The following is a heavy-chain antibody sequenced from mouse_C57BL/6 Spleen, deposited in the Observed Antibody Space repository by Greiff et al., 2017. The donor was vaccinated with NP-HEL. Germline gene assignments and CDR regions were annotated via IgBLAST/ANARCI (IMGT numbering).Heavy chain of an antibody. V-gene: IGHV1-22*01. CDR1: GYTFTDYN. CDR3: ARSYDYDDGWYFDV. CDR2: INPNNGGT. Sequence: VQLQQSGPELVKPGASVKMSCKASGYTFTDYNMHWVKQSHGKSLEWIGYINPNNGGTSYNQKFKGKATLTVNKSSSTAYMELRSLTSEDSAVYYCARSYDYDDGWYFDVWGTGTTVTVSS. J-gene: IGHJ1*03. D-gene: IGHD2-4*01.